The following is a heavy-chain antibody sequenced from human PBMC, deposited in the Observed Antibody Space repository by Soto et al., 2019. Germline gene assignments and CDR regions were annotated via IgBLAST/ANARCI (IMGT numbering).Heavy chain of an antibody. CDR2: ISSNGGST. Sequence: GGSLRLSCAASGFTFSSYAMHWVRQAPGKGLEYVSAISSNGGSTYYANSVKGRFTISRDNSKNTLYLQMGSLRAEDMAVYYCASGGSYDFWSGYYSFGGYWGQGTLVTVSS. J-gene: IGHJ4*02. D-gene: IGHD3-3*01. V-gene: IGHV3-64*01. CDR3: ASGGSYDFWSGYYSFGGY. CDR1: GFTFSSYA.